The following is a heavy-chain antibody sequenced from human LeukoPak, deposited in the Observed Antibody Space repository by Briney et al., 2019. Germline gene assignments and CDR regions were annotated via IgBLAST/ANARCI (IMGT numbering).Heavy chain of an antibody. V-gene: IGHV4-61*02. CDR2: IYTSGST. Sequence: SQTLSLTCTVSGGSISSGRYYWSWIRQPAGKGLEWIGRIYTSGSTNYNPSLKSRVTISVDTSKNQFSLKLSSVTAADTAVYYCARDPKWELLPYYYYYMDVWGKGTTVTVSS. J-gene: IGHJ6*03. CDR1: GGSISSGRYY. D-gene: IGHD1-26*01. CDR3: ARDPKWELLPYYYYYMDV.